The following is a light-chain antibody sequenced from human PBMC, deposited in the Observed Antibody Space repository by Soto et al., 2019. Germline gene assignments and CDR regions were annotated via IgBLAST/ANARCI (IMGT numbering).Light chain of an antibody. V-gene: IGKV4-1*01. CDR1: HIIFYSSNNRNY. Sequence: VRTRSPDSVTVSLGERATINCTSIHIIFYSSNNRNYLGWYQQRPGQPPKLLIYWASTRESGVPDRFSGSGSGTDFTLTISSLQTEDVALYFCQQYYNCPRTFCQGSMV. CDR3: QQYYNCPRT. CDR2: WAS. J-gene: IGKJ1*01.